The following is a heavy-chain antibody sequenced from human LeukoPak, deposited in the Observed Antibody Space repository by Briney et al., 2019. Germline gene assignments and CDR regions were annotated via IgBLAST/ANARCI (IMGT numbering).Heavy chain of an antibody. V-gene: IGHV3-23*01. CDR1: GFTFSNYA. D-gene: IGHD4-17*01. J-gene: IGHJ4*02. Sequence: QPGGSLRLSCVASGFTFSNYAMSWVRQAPGKGLEWVSAISGTGGSTFHADSVKGRFTISRDNSKNTLYLQMNSLRAEDTAVYYCATHMTTVTTPFDYWGQGTLVTVSS. CDR3: ATHMTTVTTPFDY. CDR2: ISGTGGST.